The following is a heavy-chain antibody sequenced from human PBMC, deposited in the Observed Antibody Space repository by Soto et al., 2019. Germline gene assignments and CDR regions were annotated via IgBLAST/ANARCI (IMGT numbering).Heavy chain of an antibody. CDR1: GFTFSSYS. CDR3: ARDRSSSQWGYYYGMDV. V-gene: IGHV3-48*02. J-gene: IGHJ6*02. D-gene: IGHD6-13*01. CDR2: ISSSSSTI. Sequence: PGGSLRLSCAASGFTFSSYSMNWVRQAPGKGLEWVSYISSSSSTIYYADSVKGRFTISRDNAKNSLYLQMNSLRDEDTAVYYCARDRSSSQWGYYYGMDVWGQGTPVTVSS.